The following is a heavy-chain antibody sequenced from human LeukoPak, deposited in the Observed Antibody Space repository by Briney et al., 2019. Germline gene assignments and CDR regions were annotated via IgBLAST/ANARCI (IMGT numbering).Heavy chain of an antibody. CDR3: ARDAGHQLSRRNYYAMDV. D-gene: IGHD1-1*01. Sequence: SETLSLTCTVSGGSINSSSYYWGWFRQPPGKGLEWIGSMYYRGSTYYNPSLKSRVTISVDTSKNQFSLKLSSVTAADTAVYYCARDAGHQLSRRNYYAMDVWGQGTTVTVSS. V-gene: IGHV4-39*07. CDR1: GGSINSSSYY. J-gene: IGHJ6*02. CDR2: MYYRGST.